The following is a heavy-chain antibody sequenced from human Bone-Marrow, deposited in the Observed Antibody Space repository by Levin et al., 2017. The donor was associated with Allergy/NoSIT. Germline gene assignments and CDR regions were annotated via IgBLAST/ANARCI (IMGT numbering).Heavy chain of an antibody. CDR3: ARDRANGRYSRSHFYYYYGMDV. V-gene: IGHV1-3*01. CDR2: IKAGNGDT. CDR1: GYTFSSYV. J-gene: IGHJ6*02. Sequence: VASVKVSCKASGYTFSSYVIHWVRQAPGQRLEWVGYIKAGNGDTEYSQKFQDRVTITRDTSASTVYMELSSLKSEDTALYYCARDRANGRYSRSHFYYYYGMDVWGQGTSVTVSS. D-gene: IGHD1-26*01.